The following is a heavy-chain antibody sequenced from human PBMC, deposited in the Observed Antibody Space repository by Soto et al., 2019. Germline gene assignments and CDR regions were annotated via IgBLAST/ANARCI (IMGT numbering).Heavy chain of an antibody. CDR2: ISGSGGST. V-gene: IGHV3-23*01. J-gene: IGHJ4*01. D-gene: IGHD3-10*01. Sequence: GGSLRLSCAASGFTFSSYAMSRVRQAPGKGLEWVSAISGSGGSTYYADSVKGRFTISRDNSKNTLYLQMNSLRAEDTAVYYCAKVFRITMVRGVIMPPDYRAQGTLVPVSS. CDR3: AKVFRITMVRGVIMPPDY. CDR1: GFTFSSYA.